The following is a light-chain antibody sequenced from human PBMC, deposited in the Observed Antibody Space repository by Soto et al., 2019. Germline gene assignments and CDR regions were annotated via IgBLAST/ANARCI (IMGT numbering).Light chain of an antibody. J-gene: IGLJ2*01. CDR3: SSYTSSSTGV. CDR1: SSDVGGYNY. V-gene: IGLV2-14*01. CDR2: EVS. Sequence: SALTQPASVSGSPGQSITISCTGTSSDVGGYNYVSWYQQHPGKAPKLLIYEVSNRPSGVSDRFSGSKSGNTASLTISGLQAEDGADYYCSSYTSSSTGVFGGGTKLTVL.